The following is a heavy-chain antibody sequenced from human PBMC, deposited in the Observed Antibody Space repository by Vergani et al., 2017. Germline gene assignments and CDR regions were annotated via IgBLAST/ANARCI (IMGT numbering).Heavy chain of an antibody. V-gene: IGHV1-8*03. CDR3: ARNYYDSSGYYYNWFDP. CDR2: MNPNSGNT. CDR1: GYTFTSYD. D-gene: IGHD3-22*01. Sequence: QVQLVQSGAEVKKPGASVKVSCKASGYTFTSYDINWVRQATGQGLEWMGWMNPNSGNTGYAQKFQGRVTITRNTSISTAYMELSSLRSEDTAVYYCARNYYDSSGYYYNWFDPWGQEPWSPSPQ. J-gene: IGHJ5*02.